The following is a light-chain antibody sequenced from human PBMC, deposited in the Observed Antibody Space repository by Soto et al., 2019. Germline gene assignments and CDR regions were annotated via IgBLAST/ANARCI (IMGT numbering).Light chain of an antibody. CDR1: SSDVGGYKY. CDR3: SSYSSSSISYV. J-gene: IGLJ1*01. V-gene: IGLV2-14*01. CDR2: EVT. Sequence: QSVLTQPASVSGSPGQSITISCAGSSSDVGGYKYVSWYQQFPGNAPKLIIYEVTIRPSGVSNRFSGSKSGNTASLTIYGLQAEDEADYYCSSYSSSSISYVFGTGTKLTVL.